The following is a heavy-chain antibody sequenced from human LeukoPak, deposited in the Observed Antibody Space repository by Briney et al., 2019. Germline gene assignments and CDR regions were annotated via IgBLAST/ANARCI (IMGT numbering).Heavy chain of an antibody. CDR3: ERAVVRGIIAGEDCHYYYMDV. Sequence: SVQVSCKASGGTFSSYAIAWVRQAPGQGLEWMGGIIPIFGTANYAQKFQGRVTITTDESTSTAYMDLSSLRSEDTAVYYCERAVVRGIIAGEDCHYYYMDVWGKGTTVTVS. J-gene: IGHJ6*03. V-gene: IGHV1-69*05. CDR1: GGTFSSYA. CDR2: IIPIFGTA. D-gene: IGHD3-10*01.